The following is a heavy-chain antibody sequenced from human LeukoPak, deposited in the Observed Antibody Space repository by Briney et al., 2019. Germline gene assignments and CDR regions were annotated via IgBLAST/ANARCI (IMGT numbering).Heavy chain of an antibody. CDR1: GGSISSYY. CDR3: ARDSNLLWFGEAYYMDV. D-gene: IGHD3-10*01. J-gene: IGHJ6*03. Sequence: PSETLSLTCTVSGGSISSYYWSWIRQPAGKGLEWIGRIDTSGNTNYKPSLKSRVTMSVDTSKNQFSLKLSSVTAADTAVYYCARDSNLLWFGEAYYMDVWGKGTTVTISS. V-gene: IGHV4-4*07. CDR2: IDTSGNT.